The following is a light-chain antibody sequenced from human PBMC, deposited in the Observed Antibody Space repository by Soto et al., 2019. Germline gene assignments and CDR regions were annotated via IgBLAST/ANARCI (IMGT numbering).Light chain of an antibody. Sequence: DIHMAPAPSSPSAPVGGRGTHPFPASQAIGNYLNWYQQKPGKAPNLLIFGATTLQSGVPSRFSGSGYGTNFTLIISVLQPEDFAIYYCQQCHATPLTFGQGTRLEIK. CDR3: QQCHATPLT. CDR1: QAIGNY. J-gene: IGKJ5*01. V-gene: IGKV1-39*01. CDR2: GAT.